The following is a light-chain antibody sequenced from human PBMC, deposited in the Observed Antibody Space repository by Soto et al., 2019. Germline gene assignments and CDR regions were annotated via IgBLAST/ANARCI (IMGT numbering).Light chain of an antibody. Sequence: DIQMTQSPSSLSASVGDRVTITCQASQDIRNYLNWYQQKPGKAPNLLIYDASSLETGVPSRFSGSGFGTYFTFTISSLQPEDIATYFCQHFDNLPLTFGPGTKVDVK. CDR1: QDIRNY. CDR3: QHFDNLPLT. CDR2: DAS. J-gene: IGKJ3*01. V-gene: IGKV1-33*01.